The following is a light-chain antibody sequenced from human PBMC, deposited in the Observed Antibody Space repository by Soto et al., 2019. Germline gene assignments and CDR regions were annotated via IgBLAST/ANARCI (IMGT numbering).Light chain of an antibody. CDR2: GAS. Sequence: EIVMTQSPATLSVSPGERATLFCRASQSVRSNLAWYQQKPGQAPRLLIYGASTRATGFPARFSGSGSGTEFTLTISSLQSEDFAVYYCQQYNNWTFGQGTKVDI. CDR1: QSVRSN. J-gene: IGKJ1*01. V-gene: IGKV3-15*01. CDR3: QQYNNWT.